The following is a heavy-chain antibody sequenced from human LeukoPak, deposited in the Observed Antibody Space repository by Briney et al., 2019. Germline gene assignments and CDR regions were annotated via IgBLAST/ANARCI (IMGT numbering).Heavy chain of an antibody. CDR2: IYPGDSDT. D-gene: IGHD3-10*01. CDR3: ARTGMIQGVILPPNV. CDR1: GYRFTTYW. J-gene: IGHJ6*02. V-gene: IGHV5-51*01. Sequence: GESLKISCKGSGYRFTTYWIGWVRQMPGKGLEWMGIIYPGDSDTRYSPSFQGQVTISADKSTTTAYLQWSSLKASDTAIYYCARTGMIQGVILPPNVWGQGTTVTVSS.